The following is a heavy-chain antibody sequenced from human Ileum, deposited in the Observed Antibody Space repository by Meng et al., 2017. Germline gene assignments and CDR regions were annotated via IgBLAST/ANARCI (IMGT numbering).Heavy chain of an antibody. V-gene: IGHV3-30*01. J-gene: IGHJ3*02. Sequence: QGPLGESGGGGVQPGRSLRLSCAASGFTFSCYAMHWVRQAPGKGLEWVAVISYDGSNKYYADSVKGRFTISRDNSKNTLYLQMNSLRAEDTAVYYCARAGHDAFDIWGQGTMVTVSS. CDR1: GFTFSCYA. CDR3: ARAGHDAFDI. CDR2: ISYDGSNK.